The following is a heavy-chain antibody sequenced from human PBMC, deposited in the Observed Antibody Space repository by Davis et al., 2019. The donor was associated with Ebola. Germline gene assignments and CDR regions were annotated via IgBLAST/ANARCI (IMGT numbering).Heavy chain of an antibody. D-gene: IGHD4-17*01. V-gene: IGHV3-23*01. CDR1: GFTFSSYA. CDR2: ISGSGGST. Sequence: GESLKISCAASGFTFSSYAMTWVRQAPGKGLKWVSGISGSGGSTYYADSVKGRFTISRDNSKNTLYLQMNSLRAEDTAVYYCAKSVTVTTMGYFDYWGQGTLVTVSS. CDR3: AKSVTVTTMGYFDY. J-gene: IGHJ4*02.